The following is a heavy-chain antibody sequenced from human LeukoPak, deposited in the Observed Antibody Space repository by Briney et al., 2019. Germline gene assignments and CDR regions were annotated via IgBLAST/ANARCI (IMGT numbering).Heavy chain of an antibody. D-gene: IGHD2-8*02. J-gene: IGHJ4*02. CDR3: ARGSLVDSLDY. CDR1: GGSISSNTYY. V-gene: IGHV4-39*07. CDR2: IYYSGST. Sequence: SETLSLTCTVSGGSISSNTYYWGWIRQPPGKGLEWIGSIYYSGSTYYNPSLKSRVTISVDTSKNQFSLKLSSVTAADTAVYYCARGSLVDSLDYWGQGTLVTVSS.